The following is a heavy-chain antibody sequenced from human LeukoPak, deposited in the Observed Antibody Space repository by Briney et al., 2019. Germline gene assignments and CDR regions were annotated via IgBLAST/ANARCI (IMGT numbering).Heavy chain of an antibody. CDR1: GGSFSGYY. Sequence: HASETLSLTCAVYGGSFSGYYWSWIRQPPGKGLEWVANIKQDGSEKYYVDSEKGRFTISRDNAKNSLNLQMNSLRAEDTAVYYCARDVPRSIAARRSYFDYWGQGTLVTVSS. CDR2: IKQDGSEK. V-gene: IGHV3-7*01. J-gene: IGHJ4*02. CDR3: ARDVPRSIAARRSYFDY. D-gene: IGHD6-6*01.